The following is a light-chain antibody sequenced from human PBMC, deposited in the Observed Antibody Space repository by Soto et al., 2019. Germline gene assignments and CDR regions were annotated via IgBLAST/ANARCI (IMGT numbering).Light chain of an antibody. CDR2: GAS. CDR1: HSVSSN. CDR3: QQYNNWWT. J-gene: IGKJ1*01. V-gene: IGKV3-15*01. Sequence: EMVMTQSPATLSVSPGERTTRSCRASHSVSSNLAWYQQKPGQAPRLLIYGASTRATGIPARFSGSGSGTEFTLTISSLQSEDFAVYYCQQYNNWWTFGQGTKVEIK.